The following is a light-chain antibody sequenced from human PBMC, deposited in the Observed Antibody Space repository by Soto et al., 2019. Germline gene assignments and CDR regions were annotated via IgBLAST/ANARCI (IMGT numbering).Light chain of an antibody. Sequence: EIVMPQSPATLSVSPGERATLSCRASQSVSRNLACYQQKPGQAPRLLIYGASTRASGTPDRFSGSGSGTEFTLTISSLQSEDFAVYHCQQYDNWPITFGQGTRLEIK. CDR2: GAS. V-gene: IGKV3-15*01. CDR1: QSVSRN. J-gene: IGKJ5*01. CDR3: QQYDNWPIT.